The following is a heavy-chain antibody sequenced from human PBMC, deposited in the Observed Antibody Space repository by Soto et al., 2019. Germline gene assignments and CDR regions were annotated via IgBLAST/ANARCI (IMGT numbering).Heavy chain of an antibody. D-gene: IGHD4-17*01. CDR2: IYTTGAT. J-gene: IGHJ4*02. Sequence: QVQLQESGPGLVKPSETLSLTCSVSGDSISRKYWSWLRQPAGGGLEWIGRIYTTGATNYNSSLKSRVSMSVDTSKNQFSLRLTSVTAADTAVYFCAMTVIAPSPYLDHWGQGLLVTVSP. CDR1: GDSISRKY. CDR3: AMTVIAPSPYLDH. V-gene: IGHV4-4*07.